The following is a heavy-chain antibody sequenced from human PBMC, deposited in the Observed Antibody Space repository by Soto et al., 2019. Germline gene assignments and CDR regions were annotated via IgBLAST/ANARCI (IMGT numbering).Heavy chain of an antibody. CDR3: ARGRKGATSNYYYYGMDV. Sequence: SGKVSCKASGGTFSRYAISWVRQAPGQGREWMGGTIPIFGTANYAQKFQGRVTITADESKSTAYMELSSLGSEDTAVYYCARGRKGATSNYYYYGMDVWGQGTTVTVSS. CDR2: TIPIFGTA. CDR1: GGTFSRYA. J-gene: IGHJ6*02. V-gene: IGHV1-69*13. D-gene: IGHD5-12*01.